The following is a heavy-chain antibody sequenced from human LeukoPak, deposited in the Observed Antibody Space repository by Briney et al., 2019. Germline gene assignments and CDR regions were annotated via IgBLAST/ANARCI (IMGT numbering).Heavy chain of an antibody. D-gene: IGHD3-10*01. V-gene: IGHV3-33*08. CDR3: AREVRNGGMDV. J-gene: IGHJ6*02. CDR1: GFPFNRYG. Sequence: GGSLRLSCAASGFPFNRYGMHWVRQAPGKGLEWVALIWYDGSNKYYADSVKGRFTTSRDNSKNTLYLQMNSLRAEDTAVYHCAREVRNGGMDVWGQGTTVTVSS. CDR2: IWYDGSNK.